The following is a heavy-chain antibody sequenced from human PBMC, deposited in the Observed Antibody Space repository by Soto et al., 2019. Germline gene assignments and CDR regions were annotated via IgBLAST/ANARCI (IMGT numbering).Heavy chain of an antibody. Sequence: SVKVSCKASGGTFSSYAISWVRQAPGQGLEWMGGIIPIFGTANYAQRFQGRVTITADESTSTAYMELSSLRSEDTAVYYCASPDYYGSGSGGYYYGMDVWGQGTTVTVSS. CDR3: ASPDYYGSGSGGYYYGMDV. D-gene: IGHD3-10*01. J-gene: IGHJ6*02. CDR2: IIPIFGTA. CDR1: GGTFSSYA. V-gene: IGHV1-69*13.